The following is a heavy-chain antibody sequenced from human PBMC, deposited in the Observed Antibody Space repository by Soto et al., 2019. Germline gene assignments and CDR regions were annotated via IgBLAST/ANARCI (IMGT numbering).Heavy chain of an antibody. CDR3: ARLLRAATTAEYFQH. CDR1: GGSISSYY. Sequence: SETLSLTCTVSGGSISSYYWSWIRQPPGKGLEWIGYIYYSGSTNYNPSLKSRVTISVDTSKNQFSLKLSPVTAADTAVYYCARLLRAATTAEYFQHWGQGTLVTVSS. CDR2: IYYSGST. V-gene: IGHV4-59*08. D-gene: IGHD2-15*01. J-gene: IGHJ1*01.